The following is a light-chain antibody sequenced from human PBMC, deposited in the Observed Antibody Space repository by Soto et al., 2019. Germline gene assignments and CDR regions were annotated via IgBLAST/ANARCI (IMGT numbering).Light chain of an antibody. V-gene: IGKV1-39*01. CDR3: QQSYNSPRYS. CDR1: ETIGRH. CDR2: GAS. J-gene: IGKJ2*01. Sequence: IQMTQSPSSLSASVGDRVTITCRASETIGRHLNWYQQKPGKVPKLLIYGASSLQSGVPFRFSGSGSGTEFTLTISSLLPEDSATYYCQQSYNSPRYSFGQGTNLEIE.